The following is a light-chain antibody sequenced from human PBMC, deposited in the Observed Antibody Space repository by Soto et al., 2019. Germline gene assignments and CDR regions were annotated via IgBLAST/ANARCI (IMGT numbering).Light chain of an antibody. CDR2: DTS. Sequence: ENVLTQSPATLSLSPGERATLSCEASQSVNYRYFAWYQQKPGLAPRLLIYDTSSRATGIPDRFSGSGSGTDFTLTISRLEPEDSAVYYCQQYGSSPLTFGGGTKVDIK. CDR3: QQYGSSPLT. J-gene: IGKJ4*01. V-gene: IGKV3D-20*01. CDR1: QSVNYRY.